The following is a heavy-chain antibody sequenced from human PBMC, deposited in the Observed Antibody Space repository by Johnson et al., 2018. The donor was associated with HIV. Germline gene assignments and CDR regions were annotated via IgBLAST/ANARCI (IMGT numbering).Heavy chain of an antibody. CDR1: GFALSNYW. D-gene: IGHD5-18*01. V-gene: IGHV3-66*02. Sequence: QLVESGGGLVQPGGSLRLSCAASGFALSNYWMNWVRQAPGKGLEWVSVIYSGGSTYYADSVKGRFTISRDNSKNTLYLQMNSLRAEDTAVYYCARDRGGYSYGYDSDAFDIWGQGTMVTVSS. CDR3: ARDRGGYSYGYDSDAFDI. J-gene: IGHJ3*02. CDR2: IYSGGST.